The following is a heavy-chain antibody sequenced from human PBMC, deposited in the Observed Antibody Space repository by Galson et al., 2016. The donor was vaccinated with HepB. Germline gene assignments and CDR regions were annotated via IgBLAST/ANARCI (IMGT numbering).Heavy chain of an antibody. Sequence: PALVKPTQTLTLTCTFSGFSLGTHGMCVSWIRQPPGKALEWLAVIQWDGDKFYSASLKTRLTISKDTSKDQVALTMTNMDPVDTATYFCARTRYNGYSWDYDPWDQGSLVTVAS. CDR1: GFSLGTHGMC. D-gene: IGHD5-12*01. CDR2: IQWDGDK. V-gene: IGHV2-70*01. CDR3: ARTRYNGYSWDYDP. J-gene: IGHJ5*02.